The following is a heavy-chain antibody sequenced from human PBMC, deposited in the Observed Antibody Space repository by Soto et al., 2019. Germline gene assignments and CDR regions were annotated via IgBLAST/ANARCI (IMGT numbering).Heavy chain of an antibody. CDR1: GYTFITYV. CDR2: INTGNGNT. CDR3: AREYGSSWDFDY. D-gene: IGHD6-13*01. Sequence: QVQLVQSGAEVKKPGASVKVSCKASGYTFITYVMHWVRQAPGQRLEWMGWINTGNGNTKYSQNFQGRVTITRDTSASTAYRELSSLRSEDTGVYYCAREYGSSWDFDYWGQGTLVTVSS. J-gene: IGHJ4*02. V-gene: IGHV1-3*04.